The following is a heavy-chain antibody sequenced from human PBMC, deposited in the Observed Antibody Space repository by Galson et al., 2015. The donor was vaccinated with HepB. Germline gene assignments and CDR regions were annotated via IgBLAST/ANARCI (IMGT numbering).Heavy chain of an antibody. CDR3: ARWSGISYDC. V-gene: IGHV3-53*01. CDR1: GFTVSSNY. CDR2: LYPGGIT. Sequence: SLRLSCAASGFTVSSNYMSWVRQAPGKGLEWVSILYPGGITYYTASVRGRFTISRDTSKNTLYLQMSTLRAEDTAVYFCARWSGISYDCWGQGTLVTVSS. J-gene: IGHJ4*02. D-gene: IGHD3-10*01.